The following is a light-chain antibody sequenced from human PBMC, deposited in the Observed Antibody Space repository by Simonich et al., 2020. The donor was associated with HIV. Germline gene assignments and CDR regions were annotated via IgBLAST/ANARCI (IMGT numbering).Light chain of an antibody. J-gene: IGKJ1*01. Sequence: DILMTQSPSSLPASVGDRVTITCRASQGVSNSLAWYQQKPGKAHKLLLSASSRLESGVASRFSGSGSGTDYTLTISSLQPEDFATYYCQQFFSTPWTFGQGTKVEIK. CDR3: QQFFSTPWT. V-gene: IGKV1-NL1*01. CDR1: QGVSNS. CDR2: ASS.